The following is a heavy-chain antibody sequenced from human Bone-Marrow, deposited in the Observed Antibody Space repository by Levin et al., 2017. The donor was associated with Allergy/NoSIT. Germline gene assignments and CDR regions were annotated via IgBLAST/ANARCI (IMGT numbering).Heavy chain of an antibody. D-gene: IGHD2-15*01. Sequence: SETLSLTCAVSGDSISSDKWWGWVRQPPGTGLEWFGEIHHIGSTNYNPSLKSRVTISVDKSKNQFSLRLQSVTAADTAVYYCARSSGCGGGSCYSDWGQGTLVTVSS. CDR3: ARSSGCGGGSCYSD. V-gene: IGHV4-4*02. CDR1: GDSISSDKW. J-gene: IGHJ4*02. CDR2: IHHIGST.